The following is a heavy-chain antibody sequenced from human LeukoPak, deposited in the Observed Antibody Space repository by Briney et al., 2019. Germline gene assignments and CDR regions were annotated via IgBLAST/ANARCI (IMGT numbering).Heavy chain of an antibody. J-gene: IGHJ4*02. CDR2: IYPGDSDT. CDR1: GYSFTSYW. V-gene: IGHV5-51*01. Sequence: GESLKISCKGSGYSFTSYWIGWVRQMPGKGLEWMGIIYPGDSDTRYSPSFQGQVTISADKSISTAYLQWSSLKASDTAMYSCARHPYNRRNPPDYWGQGTLVTVSS. CDR3: ARHPYNRRNPPDY. D-gene: IGHD1-14*01.